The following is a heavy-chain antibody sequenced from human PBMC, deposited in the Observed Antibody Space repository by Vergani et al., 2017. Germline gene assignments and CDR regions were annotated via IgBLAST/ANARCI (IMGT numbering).Heavy chain of an antibody. CDR2: ISWNSGSI. D-gene: IGHD3-22*01. CDR3: AKSSSLYYYDSSGYYYFQH. CDR1: GFTFDDYA. J-gene: IGHJ1*01. Sequence: EVQLLESGGGLVQPGGSLRLSCAASGFTFDDYAMHWVRQAPGKGLEWVSGISWNSGSIGYADSVKGRFTISRDNAKNSLYLQMNSLRAEDTALYYCAKSSSLYYYDSSGYYYFQHWGQGTLVTVSS. V-gene: IGHV3-9*01.